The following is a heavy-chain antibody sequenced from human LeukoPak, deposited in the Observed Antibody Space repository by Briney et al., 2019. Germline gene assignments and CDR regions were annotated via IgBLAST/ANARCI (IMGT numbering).Heavy chain of an antibody. CDR1: GASISGTSYY. CDR3: ARASGPGYNPFDY. J-gene: IGHJ4*02. V-gene: IGHV4-39*07. D-gene: IGHD1-14*01. CDR2: IYYSGST. Sequence: SETLSLTCTVSGASISGTSYYWGWIRQPPGKGLEYIISIYYSGSTYYNPSLKSRATISVDTSNNQFSLKLSSLTAADTAMYYCARASGPGYNPFDYWGQGTLVTVSS.